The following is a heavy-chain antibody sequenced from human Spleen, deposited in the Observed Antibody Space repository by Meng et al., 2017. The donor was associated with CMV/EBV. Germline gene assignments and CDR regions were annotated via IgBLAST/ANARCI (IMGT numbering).Heavy chain of an antibody. J-gene: IGHJ5*02. CDR2: INYDGSST. Sequence: GESLKISCAASGFTFSTYWMHWVRQAPGKGLQWFSQINYDGSSTGYADSVKGRFTISRDNAKNSLYLQMNSLRGEDTAVYYCARGFGANSSPDNWFDRWGQGTLVTVSS. CDR1: GFTFSTYW. D-gene: IGHD4/OR15-4a*01. CDR3: ARGFGANSSPDNWFDR. V-gene: IGHV3-74*01.